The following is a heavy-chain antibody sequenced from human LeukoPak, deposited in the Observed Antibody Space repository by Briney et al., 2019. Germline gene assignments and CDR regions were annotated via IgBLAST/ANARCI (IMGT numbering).Heavy chain of an antibody. V-gene: IGHV3-30-3*01. D-gene: IGHD1-14*01. J-gene: IGHJ4*02. Sequence: PGGSVRLSCAASGFTFSSYPMHWVRQAPGKGLEWVSVISYDGSTKYYADSVKGRFTISRDSPKNTLYLQMDSLRADDTAMYYCARDPQRGEPDYFDYWGQGTLVTVSS. CDR2: ISYDGSTK. CDR1: GFTFSSYP. CDR3: ARDPQRGEPDYFDY.